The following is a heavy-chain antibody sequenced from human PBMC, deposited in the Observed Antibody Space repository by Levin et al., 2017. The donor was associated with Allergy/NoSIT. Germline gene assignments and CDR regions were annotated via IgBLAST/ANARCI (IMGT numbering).Heavy chain of an antibody. V-gene: IGHV1-18*01. CDR2: VSAYNGNT. Sequence: ASVKVSCKASGYTFTSYGISWVRQAPGQGLEWMGWVSAYNGNTNYAQKLQGRVTMTTDTSTSTAYMELRSLRSDDTAVYYCARFNVLRYFAGFDKDYFDYWGQGTLVTVSS. J-gene: IGHJ4*02. D-gene: IGHD3-9*01. CDR1: GYTFTSYG. CDR3: ARFNVLRYFAGFDKDYFDY.